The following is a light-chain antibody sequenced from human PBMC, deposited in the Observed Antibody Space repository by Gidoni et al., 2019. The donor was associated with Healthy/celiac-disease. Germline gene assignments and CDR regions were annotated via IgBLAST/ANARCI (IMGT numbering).Light chain of an antibody. CDR3: SSYTSSSVV. J-gene: IGLJ2*01. V-gene: IGLV2-14*03. CDR2: DVS. Sequence: QSSLTQPASVSASPGQSITISGTGTSSDVGGYNYVSWYQQHPGKAPKLMIYDVSNRPSGVSNRFSGSKSGNTASLTSSGLQAEDEADYYCSSYTSSSVVFGGGTKLTVL. CDR1: SSDVGGYNY.